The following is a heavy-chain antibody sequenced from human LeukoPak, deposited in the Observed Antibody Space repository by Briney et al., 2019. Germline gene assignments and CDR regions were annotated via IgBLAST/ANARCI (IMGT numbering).Heavy chain of an antibody. CDR3: ARGPIPMVRGVIDYFDY. CDR1: GGSISSYY. V-gene: IGHV4-4*07. Sequence: SETLSLTCTVSGGSISSYYWSWIRQPAGKGLEWIGRIYTSGSTNYNPSLKSRVTMSVDTSKNQFSLKLSSVNAADTAVYYCARGPIPMVRGVIDYFDYWGQGTLVTVSS. D-gene: IGHD3-10*01. CDR2: IYTSGST. J-gene: IGHJ4*02.